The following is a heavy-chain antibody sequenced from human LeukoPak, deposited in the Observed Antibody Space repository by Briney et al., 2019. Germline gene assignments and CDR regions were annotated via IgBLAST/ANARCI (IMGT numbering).Heavy chain of an antibody. J-gene: IGHJ4*02. Sequence: PGGSLRLSCAASGFTFSSYGMHWVRQAPGMGLEWVASTWYDGSNKYYADSVKGRFTISRDNSKDTLYLQMNSLRAEDTAVYFCAGRHCSGGGCYFAGADPFDYWGQGTLVTVSS. V-gene: IGHV3-30*02. CDR1: GFTFSSYG. D-gene: IGHD2-15*01. CDR3: AGRHCSGGGCYFAGADPFDY. CDR2: TWYDGSNK.